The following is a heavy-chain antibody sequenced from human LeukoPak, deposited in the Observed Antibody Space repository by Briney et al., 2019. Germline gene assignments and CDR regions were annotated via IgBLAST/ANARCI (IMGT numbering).Heavy chain of an antibody. CDR2: TYYRSKWYN. CDR1: GDSVSSNSAA. D-gene: IGHD6-13*01. V-gene: IGHV6-1*01. Sequence: SQTLSLTCAISGDSVSSNSAAWNWIRQSPSRGLEWLGRTYYRSKWYNDYAVSVKSRITINPDTSKNQFSLQLNSLTPEDTAVYYCAMGPEVIAAAGTVPWFDPWGQGTLVTVSS. J-gene: IGHJ5*02. CDR3: AMGPEVIAAAGTVPWFDP.